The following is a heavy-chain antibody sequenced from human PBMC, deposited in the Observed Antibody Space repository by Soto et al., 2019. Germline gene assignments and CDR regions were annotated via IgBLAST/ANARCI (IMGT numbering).Heavy chain of an antibody. Sequence: GASVKVSCKASGFTFTSSAVQWVRQARGQRLEWIGWIVVGSGNTNYAQKFQERVTITRDMSTSTAYMELSSLRSEDTAVYYCAADFMRGVRAVAGTVEFDPWGQGTLVTVSS. CDR1: GFTFTSSA. CDR3: AADFMRGVRAVAGTVEFDP. D-gene: IGHD6-19*01. J-gene: IGHJ5*02. V-gene: IGHV1-58*01. CDR2: IVVGSGNT.